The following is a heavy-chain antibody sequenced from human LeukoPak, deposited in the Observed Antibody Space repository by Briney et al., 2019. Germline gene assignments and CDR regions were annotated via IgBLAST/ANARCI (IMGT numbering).Heavy chain of an antibody. Sequence: ASVKVSCKASGYTFTNYYIHWVRQAPGQGLEWMGIINPSGGSTGYAPKFQDRVTMTRDTSTSTLYMELSSLRSEDTAVYYCARVNGDSGSYFDYWGQGTLVTVSS. D-gene: IGHD6-19*01. V-gene: IGHV1-46*01. CDR1: GYTFTNYY. J-gene: IGHJ4*02. CDR2: INPSGGST. CDR3: ARVNGDSGSYFDY.